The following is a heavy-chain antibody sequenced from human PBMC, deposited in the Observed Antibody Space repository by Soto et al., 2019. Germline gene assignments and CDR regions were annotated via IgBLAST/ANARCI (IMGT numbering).Heavy chain of an antibody. CDR1: GYSFTSYW. CDR3: ARRYYHDSSGLGAFDI. V-gene: IGHV5-10-1*01. J-gene: IGHJ3*02. D-gene: IGHD3-22*01. CDR2: IDPSDSYT. Sequence: GESLKISCKGSGYSFTSYWISWVRQMPGKGLEWMGRIDPSDSYTNYSPSFQGHVTISADKSISTAYLQWSSLKASDTAMYYCARRYYHDSSGLGAFDIWGQGTMVTVSS.